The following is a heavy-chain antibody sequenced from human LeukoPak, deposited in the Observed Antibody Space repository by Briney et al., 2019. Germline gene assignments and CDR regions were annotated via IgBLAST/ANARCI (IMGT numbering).Heavy chain of an antibody. CDR3: ARDQDCSSTSCSPGFDP. CDR1: GYTFPFYY. CDR2: INPNSGGT. V-gene: IGHV1-2*02. D-gene: IGHD2-2*01. Sequence: SVKVSCNASGYTFPFYYMHWVRPAPGQGLEWMGWINPNSGGTNYAQKFQGRVTMTRDTSISTAYMELSRLRSDDTAVYYCARDQDCSSTSCSPGFDPWGQGTLVTVSS. J-gene: IGHJ5*02.